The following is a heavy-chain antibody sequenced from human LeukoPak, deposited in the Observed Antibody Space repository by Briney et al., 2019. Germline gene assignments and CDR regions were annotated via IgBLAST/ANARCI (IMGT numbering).Heavy chain of an antibody. D-gene: IGHD6-19*01. CDR3: AKDPYSSGWYFDY. CDR2: ISTSSSFI. CDR1: GFPFTSYS. J-gene: IGHJ4*02. Sequence: GGSLRLSCAASGFPFTSYSINWVRQVPGKGLEWVSSISTSSSFIYYADSVKGRFTISRDSSKNTLYLQMNSLRAEDTAVYYCAKDPYSSGWYFDYWGQGTLVTVSS. V-gene: IGHV3-21*01.